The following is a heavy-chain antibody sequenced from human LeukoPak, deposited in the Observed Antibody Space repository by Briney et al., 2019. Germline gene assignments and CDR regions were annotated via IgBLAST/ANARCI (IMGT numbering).Heavy chain of an antibody. V-gene: IGHV4-59*01. D-gene: IGHD3-10*01. Sequence: SETLSLTCTVSGGSISSYYWSWIRQPPGKGLEWIGYIYYSGSTNYNPSLKSRVTISVDTSKNQFSLKLSPVTAADTAVYYCARVYLNYGSAHYGMDVWGIGTTVTVSS. CDR2: IYYSGST. CDR1: GGSISSYY. CDR3: ARVYLNYGSAHYGMDV. J-gene: IGHJ6*04.